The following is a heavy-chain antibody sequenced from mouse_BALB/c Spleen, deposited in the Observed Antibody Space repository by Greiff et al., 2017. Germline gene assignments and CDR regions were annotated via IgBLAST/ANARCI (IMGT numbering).Heavy chain of an antibody. CDR2: IRLKSNNYAT. J-gene: IGHJ4*01. V-gene: IGHV6-6*02. CDR1: GFTFSNYW. Sequence: EVQLQESGGGLVQPGGSMKLSCVASGFTFSNYWMNWVRQSPEKGLEWVAEIRLKSNNYATHYAESVKGRFTISRDDSKSSVYLQMNNLRAEDTGIYYCTRGGNYVGAMDYWGQGTSVTVSS. D-gene: IGHD2-1*01. CDR3: TRGGNYVGAMDY.